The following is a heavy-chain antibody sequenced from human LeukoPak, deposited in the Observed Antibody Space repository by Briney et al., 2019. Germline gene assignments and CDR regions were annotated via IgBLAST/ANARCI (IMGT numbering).Heavy chain of an antibody. CDR1: GYTFTGYY. Sequence: ASVKVSCKASGYTFTGYYMHWVRQAPGQGLEWMGCINPNSGGTNYAQKFQGRVTMTRDTSISTAYMELSRLRSDDTAVYYCANYCSGGSCYSGNAFDIWGQGTMVTVSS. D-gene: IGHD2-15*01. V-gene: IGHV1-2*02. J-gene: IGHJ3*02. CDR2: INPNSGGT. CDR3: ANYCSGGSCYSGNAFDI.